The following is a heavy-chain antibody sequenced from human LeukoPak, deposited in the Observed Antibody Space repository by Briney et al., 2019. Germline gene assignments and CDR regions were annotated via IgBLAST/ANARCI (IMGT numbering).Heavy chain of an antibody. D-gene: IGHD6-19*01. CDR3: ARDVQRWLDLQYYYHGMDV. CDR2: VFHSGST. J-gene: IGHJ6*02. CDR1: GGSVSSINYY. V-gene: IGHV4-61*01. Sequence: SETLSLTCTVSGGSVSSINYYWSWIRQPPGKGLEWIGYVFHSGSTNYNPSLKSRVTISVDTSRSQFSLRLSSATAADTAVYYCARDVQRWLDLQYYYHGMDVWGQGTTVTVS.